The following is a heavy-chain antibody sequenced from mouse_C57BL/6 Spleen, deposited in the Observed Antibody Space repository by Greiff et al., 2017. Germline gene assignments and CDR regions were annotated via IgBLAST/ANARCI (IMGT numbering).Heavy chain of an antibody. Sequence: EVMLVESGGGLVQPKGSLKLSCAASGFSFNTYAMNWVRQAPGKGLEWVARIRSKSNNYATYYADSGKDRFTISRDDSESMLYLQMNNLKTEDTAMYYSVRDPHARDYWGQGTSVTVSS. V-gene: IGHV10-1*01. CDR3: VRDPHARDY. CDR2: IRSKSNNYAT. J-gene: IGHJ4*01. CDR1: GFSFNTYA.